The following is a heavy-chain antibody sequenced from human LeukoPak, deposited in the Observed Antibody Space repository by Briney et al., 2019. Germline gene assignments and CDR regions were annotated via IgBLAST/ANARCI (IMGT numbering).Heavy chain of an antibody. CDR1: GYTFTSYH. V-gene: IGHV1-46*01. J-gene: IGHJ3*01. CDR3: ARGDGEGATIYAFDF. D-gene: IGHD1-26*01. Sequence: GASVKVSCKASGYTFTSYHVHWVRQAPGQGLEWMGIINPSGGRTSYAQKFQGGVTMTRDMSTSTVYMELSSLRSEDTAVYYCARGDGEGATIYAFDFWGQGTMATVSS. CDR2: INPSGGRT.